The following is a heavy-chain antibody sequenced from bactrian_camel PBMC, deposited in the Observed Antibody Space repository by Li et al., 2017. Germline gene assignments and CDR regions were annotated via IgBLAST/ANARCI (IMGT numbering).Heavy chain of an antibody. V-gene: IGHV3S53*01. J-gene: IGHJ4*01. CDR1: GEYIYS. Sequence: HVQLVESGGGSVQAGGSLRLSCAKTGEYIYSMAWFRQAPGKEREGVATITDGVRTCYTDSVKGRFTISYVNGNNTLHLQMNSLNPEDTAVYYCAADLGWCGSRPLQREFRNWGQGTQVTVS. CDR2: ITDGVRT. CDR3: AADLGWCGSRPLQREFRN. D-gene: IGHD2*01.